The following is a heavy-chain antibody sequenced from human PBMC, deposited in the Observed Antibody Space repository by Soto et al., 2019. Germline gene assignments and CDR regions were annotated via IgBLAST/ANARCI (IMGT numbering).Heavy chain of an antibody. Sequence: AGGSLRLSCAASGFTFSSYAMHWVRQAPGKGLEWVAVISYDGSNKYYADSVKGRFTISRDNSKNTLYLQMNSLRAEDTAVYYCARDPSIAVAGTMSYYFDYWGQGTLVTVSS. CDR1: GFTFSSYA. CDR2: ISYDGSNK. J-gene: IGHJ4*02. D-gene: IGHD6-19*01. CDR3: ARDPSIAVAGTMSYYFDY. V-gene: IGHV3-30-3*01.